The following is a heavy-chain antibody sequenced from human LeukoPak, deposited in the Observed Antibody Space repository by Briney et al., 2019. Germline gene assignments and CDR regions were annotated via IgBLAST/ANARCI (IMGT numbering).Heavy chain of an antibody. D-gene: IGHD3-22*01. Sequence: SETLSLTCTASGGSISSSSYYWGWIRQPPGKGLEWIGSIYYSGSTYYNPSLKSRVTISVDTSKNQFSLKLSSVTAADTAVYYCARDYYDSSGYVSPFDPWGQGTLVTVSS. CDR2: IYYSGST. CDR1: GGSISSSSYY. J-gene: IGHJ5*02. CDR3: ARDYYDSSGYVSPFDP. V-gene: IGHV4-39*02.